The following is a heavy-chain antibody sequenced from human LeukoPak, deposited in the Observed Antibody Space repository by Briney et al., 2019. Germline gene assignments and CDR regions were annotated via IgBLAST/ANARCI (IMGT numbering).Heavy chain of an antibody. J-gene: IGHJ5*02. D-gene: IGHD3-16*02. V-gene: IGHV1-2*02. CDR2: INPNSGGT. CDR3: ARDLIVGRPLIENWFDP. Sequence: ASVTVSCKASGYTFTGYYMHWVRQAPGQGLEWMGWINPNSGGTNYAQKFQGRVTMTRDTSISTAYMELSRLRSDDTAVYYCARDLIVGRPLIENWFDPWGQGTLVTVSS. CDR1: GYTFTGYY.